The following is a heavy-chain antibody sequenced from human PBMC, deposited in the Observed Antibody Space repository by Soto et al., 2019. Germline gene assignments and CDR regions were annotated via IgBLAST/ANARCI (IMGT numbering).Heavy chain of an antibody. CDR2: IKQDGSEE. Sequence: PGGSLRLSCAASGFTFSTYWMSWVRQAPGKGLEWVANIKQDGSEEYYVDSVKGRFTISRDNAKNSLYLQMNSLRAEDTAVYYCARGGRRSGSYADAFDIWGQGTMVTVSS. J-gene: IGHJ3*02. V-gene: IGHV3-7*03. CDR3: ARGGRRSGSYADAFDI. CDR1: GFTFSTYW. D-gene: IGHD1-26*01.